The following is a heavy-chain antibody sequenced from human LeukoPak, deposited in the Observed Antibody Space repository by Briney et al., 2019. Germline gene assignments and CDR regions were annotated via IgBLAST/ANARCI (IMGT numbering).Heavy chain of an antibody. Sequence: GASVKVSCKASGYTFTSYAMHWVRQAPGQRLEWMGWINAGNGNTKYSQKFQGRVTITRDTSASTAYVELSSLRSEDTAVYYCARDYDCTNGVCPDYYYYGMDVWGQGTTVTVSS. V-gene: IGHV1-3*01. J-gene: IGHJ6*02. CDR3: ARDYDCTNGVCPDYYYYGMDV. D-gene: IGHD2-8*01. CDR2: INAGNGNT. CDR1: GYTFTSYA.